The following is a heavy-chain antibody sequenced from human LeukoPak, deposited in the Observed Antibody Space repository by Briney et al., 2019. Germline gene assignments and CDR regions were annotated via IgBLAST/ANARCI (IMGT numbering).Heavy chain of an antibody. Sequence: PGGSLRLSCVASGFTFINYDMHWVRQATGKGLEWVSSIGPTGESYYPGSVKGRLIISRENARNSLHLQMNSLKVEDTAVYYCVRAGYSSGWYRFDYWGQGILVTVSS. D-gene: IGHD6-19*01. CDR2: IGPTGES. J-gene: IGHJ4*02. CDR3: VRAGYSSGWYRFDY. CDR1: GFTFINYD. V-gene: IGHV3-13*01.